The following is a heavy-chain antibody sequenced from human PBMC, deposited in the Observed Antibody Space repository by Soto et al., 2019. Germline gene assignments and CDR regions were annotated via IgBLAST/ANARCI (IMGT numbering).Heavy chain of an antibody. CDR3: ARETYHYDSDAYKKTLVFES. D-gene: IGHD3-22*01. V-gene: IGHV4-34*01. Sequence: LSLTCDVYGGSFSGYFWGWIRQSPEKGLEWIGEISHTGATNYNASFKSRVIISLDSSKNQFSLRLNSVTAADTAVYFCARETYHYDSDAYKKTLVFESWGPGTLGTVS. CDR1: GGSFSGYF. CDR2: ISHTGAT. J-gene: IGHJ4*02.